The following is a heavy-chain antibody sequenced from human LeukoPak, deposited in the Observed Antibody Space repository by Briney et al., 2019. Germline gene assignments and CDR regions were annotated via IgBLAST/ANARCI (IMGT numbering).Heavy chain of an antibody. CDR3: ARFHTSGYYRHFDF. D-gene: IGHD3-22*01. CDR1: GGSISAGGYY. Sequence: SETLSLTCTVSGGSISAGGYYWSWIRQHPGKGLEWIAYIYYSGSTYYNPSLKSRVTISVDTSKNQFSLKLSSVTAADTAVYYCARFHTSGYYRHFDFWGQGTLVTVSS. J-gene: IGHJ4*02. V-gene: IGHV4-31*03. CDR2: IYYSGST.